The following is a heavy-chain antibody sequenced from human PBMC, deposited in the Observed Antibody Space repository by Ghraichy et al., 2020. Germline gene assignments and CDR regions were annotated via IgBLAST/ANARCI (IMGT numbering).Heavy chain of an antibody. V-gene: IGHV1-58*01. J-gene: IGHJ5*02. D-gene: IGHD4-17*01. Sequence: SVKVSCKASGFTFSTSTVQWVRQARGQRVEWIAWRGVGSGDTKYAQNFQGRVTITTDMSTSTAYMELSSLRIEDTAVYYCAAERYDGACCWFDPWGQGTLVTGSS. CDR3: AAERYDGACCWFDP. CDR1: GFTFSTST. CDR2: RGVGSGDT.